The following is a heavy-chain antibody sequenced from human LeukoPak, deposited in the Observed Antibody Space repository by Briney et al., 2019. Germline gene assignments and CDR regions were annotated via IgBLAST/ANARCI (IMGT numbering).Heavy chain of an antibody. J-gene: IGHJ4*02. Sequence: GGSLRLSCAASGFTFSSYAMSWVRQAPGKGLEWVSAISGSGGSTYYADSVKGRFTISRDNSKNTLYLQMNSLRAEDTAVYYCAKSFAPYYYDSSGNIGDYWGQGTLVTVSS. CDR3: AKSFAPYYYDSSGNIGDY. CDR1: GFTFSSYA. V-gene: IGHV3-23*01. CDR2: ISGSGGST. D-gene: IGHD3-22*01.